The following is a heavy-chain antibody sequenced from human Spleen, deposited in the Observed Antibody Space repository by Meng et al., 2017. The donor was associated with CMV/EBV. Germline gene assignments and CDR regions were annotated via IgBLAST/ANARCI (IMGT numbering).Heavy chain of an antibody. CDR3: ASYCSSTSCYLLRTFDY. CDR1: GFTFSRYW. CDR2: INEDGSEK. D-gene: IGHD2-2*01. J-gene: IGHJ4*02. Sequence: GESLKISCAASGFTFSRYWMSWVRQAPGKGLEWVANINEDGSEKYYVDSVKGRFTISRDNAKNSLYLQMNSLRAEETAVYYCASYCSSTSCYLLRTFDYWGQGTLVTVSS. V-gene: IGHV3-7*01.